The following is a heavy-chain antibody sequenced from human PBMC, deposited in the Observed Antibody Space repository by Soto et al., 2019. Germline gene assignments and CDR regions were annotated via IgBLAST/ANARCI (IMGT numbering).Heavy chain of an antibody. J-gene: IGHJ3*01. D-gene: IGHD1-26*01. CDR3: ARGDRGAFDL. CDR1: GFTFSYYW. V-gene: IGHV3-74*03. CDR2: IHSDGSST. Sequence: EVQLVESGGGLVQPGESLRLSCAASGFTFSYYWMHWVRQAPGKGLVWVSRIHSDGSSTTYADSVKDRFTISRDNDRNTLYLQMNSLRAEDTAVYYCARGDRGAFDLWGQGTVLTVSS.